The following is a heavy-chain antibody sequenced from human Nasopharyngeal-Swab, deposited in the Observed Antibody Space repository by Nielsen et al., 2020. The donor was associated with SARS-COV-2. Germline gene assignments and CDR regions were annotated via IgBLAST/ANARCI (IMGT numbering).Heavy chain of an antibody. V-gene: IGHV1-8*01. Sequence: ASVKVSCKASEYTFTSYDINWVRQATGQGLEWMGWMNPNSGNTGYAQKFQGRVTMTRNTSISTAYMELSSLRSEDTAVYYCTRDVLFNGPLPPFDYWGQGALVTVSS. CDR3: TRDVLFNGPLPPFDY. J-gene: IGHJ4*02. D-gene: IGHD3-10*02. CDR1: EYTFTSYD. CDR2: MNPNSGNT.